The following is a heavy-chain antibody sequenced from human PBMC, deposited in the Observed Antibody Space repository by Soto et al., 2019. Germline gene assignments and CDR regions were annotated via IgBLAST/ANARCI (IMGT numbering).Heavy chain of an antibody. CDR1: GGSISSSNW. Sequence: SETLSLTCAVSGGSISSSNWWSWVRQPPGKGLEWIGEIYHSGSTNYNPSLKSRVTISVDKSKNQFSLKLSSVTAADTAVYYCARGCYYYDSSGYFNNWFDPWGQGTLVTVSS. CDR3: ARGCYYYDSSGYFNNWFDP. J-gene: IGHJ5*02. V-gene: IGHV4-4*02. D-gene: IGHD3-22*01. CDR2: IYHSGST.